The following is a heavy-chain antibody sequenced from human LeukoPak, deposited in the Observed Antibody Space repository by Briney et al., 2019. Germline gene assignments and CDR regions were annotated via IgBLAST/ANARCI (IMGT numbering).Heavy chain of an antibody. V-gene: IGHV4-59*08. Sequence: SETLSLTCTVSGGSISSYYWSWIRQPPGKELEWIGYIYYSGSTNYNPSLKSRVTISVDTSKNQFSLKLSSVTAADTAVYYCARRDYGDYASSGWFDPWGQGTLVTVSS. CDR3: ARRDYGDYASSGWFDP. D-gene: IGHD4-17*01. J-gene: IGHJ5*02. CDR1: GGSISSYY. CDR2: IYYSGST.